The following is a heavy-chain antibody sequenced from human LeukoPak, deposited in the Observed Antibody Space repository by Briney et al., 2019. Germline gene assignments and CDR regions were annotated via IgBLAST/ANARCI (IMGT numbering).Heavy chain of an antibody. D-gene: IGHD3-10*01. V-gene: IGHV3-23*01. CDR3: AKVNWYYRSRTYVGDC. Sequence: GGSLRLSCAASGFRVNSDDINWVRQAPGKGLEWVSSISGDDERRFYADSVKGRFAISKDNSQNTVYLQLNSLRVEDTAVYYCAKVNWYYRSRTYVGDCWGQGTLVTVSS. CDR2: ISGDDERR. J-gene: IGHJ4*02. CDR1: GFRVNSDD.